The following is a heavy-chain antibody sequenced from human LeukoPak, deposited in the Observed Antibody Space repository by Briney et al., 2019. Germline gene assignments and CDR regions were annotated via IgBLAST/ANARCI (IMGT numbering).Heavy chain of an antibody. CDR1: GFTFSSYA. Sequence: HRGGSLRLSCAASGFTFSSYAMSWVRQAPGKGLEWVANIKQDGSEKKYVDSVEGRFTISRDNAKNSLYLQMNSLRGEDTAVYYCARVDGYNYGWEDSWGQGTLVTVSS. CDR2: IKQDGSEK. V-gene: IGHV3-7*01. CDR3: ARVDGYNYGWEDS. D-gene: IGHD6-19*01. J-gene: IGHJ4*02.